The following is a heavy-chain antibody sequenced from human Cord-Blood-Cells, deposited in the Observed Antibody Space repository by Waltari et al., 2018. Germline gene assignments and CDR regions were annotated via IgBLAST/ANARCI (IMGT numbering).Heavy chain of an antibody. CDR1: GGSISSSSYF. CDR2: IYYSGST. D-gene: IGHD2-21*02. Sequence: QLQLQESGPGLVKPSETLSLTCTVPGGSISSSSYFWGWTRQPPGKGLEWIGSIYYSGSTYYNPSLKSRVTISVDTSKNQFSLKLSSVTAADTAVYYCARDGGNSDVGYYFDYWGQGTLVTVSS. CDR3: ARDGGNSDVGYYFDY. J-gene: IGHJ4*02. V-gene: IGHV4-39*02.